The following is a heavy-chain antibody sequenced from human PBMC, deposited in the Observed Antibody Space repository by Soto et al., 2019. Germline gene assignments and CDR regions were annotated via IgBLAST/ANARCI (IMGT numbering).Heavy chain of an antibody. CDR1: GGTFRTES. CDR2: LLPFFGTA. V-gene: IGHV1-69*13. CDR3: ARGHEHGGSSDAFEV. D-gene: IGHD2-15*01. Sequence: QVHQVQSGAEVKKPGSSVKVSCKYSGGTFRTESINWVRQAPGPGLEWMGGLLPFFGTADYAPRLQGRVTMTADAATTTVDMELNSRTSQETAVYFCARGHEHGGSSDAFEVGGQGTMLCVSS. J-gene: IGHJ3*01.